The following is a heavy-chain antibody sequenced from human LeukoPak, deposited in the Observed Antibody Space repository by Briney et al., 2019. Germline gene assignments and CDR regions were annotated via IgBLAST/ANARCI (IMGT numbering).Heavy chain of an antibody. V-gene: IGHV4-4*07. J-gene: IGHJ4*02. D-gene: IGHD6-19*01. CDR2: IYTSGST. CDR3: ARDLGSGWYIYFDY. Sequence: SETPSLTCTVSGGSISSYYWSWIRQPAGKGLEWIGRIYTSGSTNYNPSLKSRVTMSVDTSKNQFSLKLSSVTAADTAVYYCARDLGSGWYIYFDYWGQGTLVTVSS. CDR1: GGSISSYY.